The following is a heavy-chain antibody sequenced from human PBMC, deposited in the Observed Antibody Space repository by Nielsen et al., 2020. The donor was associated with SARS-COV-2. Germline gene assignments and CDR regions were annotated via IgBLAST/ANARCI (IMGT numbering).Heavy chain of an antibody. V-gene: IGHV1-69*13. CDR2: IIPIFGTA. D-gene: IGHD6-13*01. CDR1: GGTFSSYA. CDR3: AREPRIAAHPVYFDY. Sequence: SVQVSCKASGGTFSSYAISWVRQAPGQGLEWMGGIIPIFGTATYAQKFQGRVTITADESTSTAYMELSSLRSEDTAVYYCAREPRIAAHPVYFDYWGQGTLVTVSS. J-gene: IGHJ4*02.